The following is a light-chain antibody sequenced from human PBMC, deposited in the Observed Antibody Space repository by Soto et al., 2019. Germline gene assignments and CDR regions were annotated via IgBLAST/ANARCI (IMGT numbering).Light chain of an antibody. J-gene: IGLJ1*01. Sequence: QAVVTQPPSVSAAPGQKVTISCSGSSSNIGNNYVSWYQQLPGTAPKLLMYDNNKRPSGIPDRFSGSKSGTSATLGITGLQTGDEADYYCGTWDSSLSVSYVFGTGTKLTVL. CDR1: SSNIGNNY. CDR2: DNN. CDR3: GTWDSSLSVSYV. V-gene: IGLV1-51*01.